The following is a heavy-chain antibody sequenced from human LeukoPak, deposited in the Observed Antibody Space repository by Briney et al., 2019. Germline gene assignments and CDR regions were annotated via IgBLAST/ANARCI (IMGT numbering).Heavy chain of an antibody. CDR1: GFTFSSYS. CDR3: ARDPHDYGDYVSFDY. CDR2: ISSSSSYI. Sequence: NPGGSLRLSCAASGFTFSSYSMNWVRQAPGKGLEWVSSISSSSSYIYYADSVKGRFTISRDNAENSLYLQMNSLRAEDTAVYYCARDPHDYGDYVSFDYWGQGTLVTVSS. D-gene: IGHD4-17*01. V-gene: IGHV3-21*01. J-gene: IGHJ4*02.